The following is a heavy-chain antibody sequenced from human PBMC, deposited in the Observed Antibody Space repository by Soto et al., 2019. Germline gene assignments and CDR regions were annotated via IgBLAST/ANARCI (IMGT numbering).Heavy chain of an antibody. J-gene: IGHJ4*02. Sequence: SQTLSLTCAISGDTVSSSRASWNWIRQSPSRGFEWLGKTYFRSKWYNDYAPFVKSRITINPDTSNNQLSLQLNSVTPEDTAVYYCVRVCERFSTAVTGIDYRGPGIPVTVSS. CDR3: VRVCERFSTAVTGIDY. CDR2: TYFRSKWYN. D-gene: IGHD6-19*01. CDR1: GDTVSSSRAS. V-gene: IGHV6-1*01.